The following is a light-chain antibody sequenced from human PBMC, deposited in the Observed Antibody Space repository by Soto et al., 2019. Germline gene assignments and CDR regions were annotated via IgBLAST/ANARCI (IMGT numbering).Light chain of an antibody. J-gene: IGKJ5*01. Sequence: LITQSPFSLPATLGQPASISCRSSQSLVDSDGNTFLSWFQQRPGQSPRRLIHRVYARDSGVPDRFSGSGSGTDFTMRISRVEAEDTGVYYCMQGRQWPSTFGQGTRLEIK. CDR2: RVY. CDR1: QSLVDSDGNTF. V-gene: IGKV2-30*01. CDR3: MQGRQWPST.